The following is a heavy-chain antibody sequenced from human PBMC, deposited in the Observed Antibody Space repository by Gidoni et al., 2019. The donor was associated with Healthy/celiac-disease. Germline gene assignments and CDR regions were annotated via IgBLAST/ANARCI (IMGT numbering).Heavy chain of an antibody. V-gene: IGHV4-59*01. CDR1: GGSISSYY. Sequence: QAQLQESGPGLVKPSETLSLTCTVTGGSISSYYWRWNRQPPGNGLEWIGYIYSSGSTNYNPSLKSRVTISVDTSKNQCSLKLSSVTAADTAVYYCAREWVMDNSSGYYRFDPWGQGTLVTVSS. D-gene: IGHD3-22*01. J-gene: IGHJ5*02. CDR2: IYSSGST. CDR3: AREWVMDNSSGYYRFDP.